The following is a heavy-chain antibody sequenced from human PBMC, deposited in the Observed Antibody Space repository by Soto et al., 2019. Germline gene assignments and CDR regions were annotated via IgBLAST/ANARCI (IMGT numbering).Heavy chain of an antibody. CDR2: IYHTEST. D-gene: IGHD3-22*01. Sequence: PSETLSLTCVVSGDSTSSSFCWSWIRQPPGKGLEWIGEIYHTESTVYNSSLKSQGTISVDTSKNQFSLNLDSVTAADTAVYFCARQGRNTKIVLVKHYAADFWGQGTAVTVSS. CDR1: GDSTSSSFC. V-gene: IGHV4-4*02. CDR3: ARQGRNTKIVLVKHYAADF. J-gene: IGHJ6*02.